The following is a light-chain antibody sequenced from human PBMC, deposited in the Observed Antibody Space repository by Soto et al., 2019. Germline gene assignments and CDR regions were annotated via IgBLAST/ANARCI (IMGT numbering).Light chain of an antibody. CDR3: QQYGVSPRT. V-gene: IGKV3-20*01. CDR1: QSVGGTF. CDR2: GAS. J-gene: IGKJ1*01. Sequence: EIVLTQSPGTLSLSPGEGATLSCRASQSVGGTFLAWYQQKGGQAPRLLIHGASNRATGIPDRFSGSGSGTDITLTISRLEPEDFAVYYCQQYGVSPRTFGQGTKVEV.